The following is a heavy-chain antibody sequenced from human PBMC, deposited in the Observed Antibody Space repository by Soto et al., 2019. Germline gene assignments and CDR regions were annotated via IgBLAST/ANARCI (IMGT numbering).Heavy chain of an antibody. D-gene: IGHD2-15*01. V-gene: IGHV3-23*01. CDR3: AKDPPRRRVVVAAHTALSTNWFDP. CDR1: GFTFSSYA. J-gene: IGHJ5*02. Sequence: LRLSCAASGFTFSSYAMSWVRQAPGKGLEWVSAISGSGGSTYYADSVKGRFTISRDNSKNTLYLQMNSLRAEDTAVYYCAKDPPRRRVVVAAHTALSTNWFDPWGQGTLVTVSS. CDR2: ISGSGGST.